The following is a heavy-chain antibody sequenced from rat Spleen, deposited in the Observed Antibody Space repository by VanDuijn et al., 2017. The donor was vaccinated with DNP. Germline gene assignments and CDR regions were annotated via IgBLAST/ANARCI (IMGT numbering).Heavy chain of an antibody. Sequence: EVQLQESGPGLVKPSQSLSLTCSVTGYSITSSYRWNWIRKFPGNKLEWMGYINSAGSTNYNPSLKSRISITRDTSKNQFFLQVNSLTTEYTATYYCARSEAAISTFAYWGQGTLVTVSS. CDR3: ARSEAAISTFAY. CDR2: INSAGST. CDR1: GYSITSSYR. J-gene: IGHJ3*01. V-gene: IGHV3-3*01. D-gene: IGHD1-2*01.